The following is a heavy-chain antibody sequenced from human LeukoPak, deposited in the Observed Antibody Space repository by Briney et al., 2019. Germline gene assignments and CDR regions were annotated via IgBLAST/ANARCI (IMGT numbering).Heavy chain of an antibody. J-gene: IGHJ4*02. D-gene: IGHD2-2*01. Sequence: PSETLSLTCAVYGGSFSGYYWSWIRQPPGKGLEWMGEINHGGSTNYNPSLKSRVTISVDTSKNQFSLKLSSVTAADTAVYYCARGEGYCSSTSCYYFDYWGQGTLVTVSS. CDR2: INHGGST. V-gene: IGHV4-34*01. CDR3: ARGEGYCSSTSCYYFDY. CDR1: GGSFSGYY.